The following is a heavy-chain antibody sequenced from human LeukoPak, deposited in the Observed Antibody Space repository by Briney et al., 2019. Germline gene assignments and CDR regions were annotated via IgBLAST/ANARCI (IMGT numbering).Heavy chain of an antibody. J-gene: IGHJ4*02. D-gene: IGHD6-19*01. CDR2: INHSGST. V-gene: IGHV4-34*01. Sequence: PSETLSLTCGVYGGSFSGYYWSWIRQPPGKGLEWIGEINHSGSTDYNPSLKSRVAISVDTSKNQFSLKVRSVTAADTAVYCCARGGGSGWFVDFWGQGTLVTVSS. CDR1: GGSFSGYY. CDR3: ARGGGSGWFVDF.